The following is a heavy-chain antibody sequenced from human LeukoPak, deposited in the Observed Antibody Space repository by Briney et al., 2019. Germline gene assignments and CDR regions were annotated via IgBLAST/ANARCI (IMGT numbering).Heavy chain of an antibody. J-gene: IGHJ6*02. CDR1: GGSISGYY. V-gene: IGHV4-59*01. CDR2: IYYRGST. CDR3: ARLSCSGDSCYPRHYYYGMDV. Sequence: SETLSLTCTVSGGSISGYYWSWIRQPPGKGLEWIGYIYYRGSTNYNPSLMSRASISVDTSKNQFSLKLDSLTAADTAVYYCARLSCSGDSCYPRHYYYGMDVWGQGTTVTVSS. D-gene: IGHD2-15*01.